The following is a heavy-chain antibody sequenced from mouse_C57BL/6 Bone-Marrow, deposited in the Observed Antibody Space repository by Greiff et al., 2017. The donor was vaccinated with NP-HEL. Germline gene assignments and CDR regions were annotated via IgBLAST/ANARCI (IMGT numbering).Heavy chain of an antibody. Sequence: VQLQQSGAELVRPGTSVKLSCKASGYTFTSYWMHWVKQRPGQGLEWIGVIDPSDSYTNYNQKFKGKATLTVDTSSSTAYMQLSSLTSEDSAVYYCARGTYYGNYEDYYAMDYWGQGTSVTVSS. CDR1: GYTFTSYW. J-gene: IGHJ4*01. CDR3: ARGTYYGNYEDYYAMDY. V-gene: IGHV1-59*01. D-gene: IGHD2-10*01. CDR2: IDPSDSYT.